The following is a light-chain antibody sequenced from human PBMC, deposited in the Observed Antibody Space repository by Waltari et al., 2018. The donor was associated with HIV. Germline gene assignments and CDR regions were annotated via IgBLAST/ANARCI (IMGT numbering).Light chain of an antibody. CDR1: RSDIGGFNY. J-gene: IGLJ3*02. V-gene: IGLV2-14*03. Sequence: QSALTQPASVSGSPGQSITISCTGTRSDIGGFNYVSLYQKHPDKAPKLIIFDVDIPPSGISNRFAGSKSGNTASLTISGLQAEDEADYYCSSYASSFTLLFGGGTKLTVL. CDR2: DVD. CDR3: SSYASSFTLL.